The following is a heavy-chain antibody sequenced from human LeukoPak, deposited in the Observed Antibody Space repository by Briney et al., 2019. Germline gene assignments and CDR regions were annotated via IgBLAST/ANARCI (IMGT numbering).Heavy chain of an antibody. D-gene: IGHD6-13*01. V-gene: IGHV4-34*01. CDR3: AREISRYYYYYMDV. J-gene: IGHJ6*03. CDR2: INHSGST. Sequence: SETLSLTCAVYGGSFSGYYWSWIRQPPGKGLEWIGEINHSGSTNYNPSLKSRVTISVDTSKNQFSLKLSSVTAADTAVYYCAREISRYYYYYMDVWGKGTTVTVSS. CDR1: GGSFSGYY.